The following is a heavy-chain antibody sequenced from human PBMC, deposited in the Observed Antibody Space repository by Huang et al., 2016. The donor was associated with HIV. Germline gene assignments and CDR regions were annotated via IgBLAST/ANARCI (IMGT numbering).Heavy chain of an antibody. CDR3: ASRTTVTTTSNYHYFYMDV. CDR1: GGSISSSSYY. CDR2: SYYIGKG. Sequence: QLQLQESGPGLVKPSETLSLTCTVSGGSISSSSYYWGWIRQSPGKGLEWIGSSYYIGKGYYNPALKSRVTMSVDRSSNQFSLKMHSVTAADTAVYYCASRTTVTTTSNYHYFYMDVWGKGTTVIVSS. V-gene: IGHV4-39*01. D-gene: IGHD4-17*01. J-gene: IGHJ6*03.